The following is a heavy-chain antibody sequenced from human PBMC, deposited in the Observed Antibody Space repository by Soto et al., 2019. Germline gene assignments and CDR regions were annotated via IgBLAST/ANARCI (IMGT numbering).Heavy chain of an antibody. CDR2: IYWDDDK. V-gene: IGHV2-5*08. Sequence: TLSLTCAVSGGSISSGGYSWSWIRQPPGKGLEWLGLIYWDDDKRYSPSLKSRLTITKDNSKNQVVLTMTNMDPVDTATYYCAHSAEVDDSYGLLDYGGQETLVTVSS. D-gene: IGHD5-18*01. CDR1: GGSISSGGYS. CDR3: AHSAEVDDSYGLLDY. J-gene: IGHJ4*02.